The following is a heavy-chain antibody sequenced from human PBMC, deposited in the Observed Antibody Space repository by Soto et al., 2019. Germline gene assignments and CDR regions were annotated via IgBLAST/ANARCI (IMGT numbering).Heavy chain of an antibody. CDR3: ARAYNQAGGYFDSPTLMDV. Sequence: LRLSCAASGFTVSSNYMSWVRQAPGKGLEWVSVIYSGGSTYYADSVKGRFTISRDNSKNTLYLQMNSLRAEDTAVYYCARAYNQAGGYFDSPTLMDVWGQGTPVTSP. CDR1: GFTVSSNY. J-gene: IGHJ6*02. V-gene: IGHV3-53*01. D-gene: IGHD3-9*01. CDR2: IYSGGST.